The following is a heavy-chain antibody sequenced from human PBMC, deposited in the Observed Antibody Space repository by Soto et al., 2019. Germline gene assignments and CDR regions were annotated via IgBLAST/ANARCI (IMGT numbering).Heavy chain of an antibody. D-gene: IGHD7-27*01. CDR2: INPSGGST. V-gene: IGHV1-46*01. CDR3: ARDTNFALTGHYYGMYV. J-gene: IGHJ6*02. Sequence: QVQLVQSGAEVKMPGASVRLACKASGYAFTSYYIHWVRQAPGQGHEWMGIINPSGGSTSCAQKFQGRVTLTRDTSANKVYMELSSLKSEDTADYYCARDTNFALTGHYYGMYVWGQGTTVTVSS. CDR1: GYAFTSYY.